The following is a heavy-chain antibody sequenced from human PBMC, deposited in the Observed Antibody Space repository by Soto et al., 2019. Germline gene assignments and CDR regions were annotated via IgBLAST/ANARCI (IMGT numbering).Heavy chain of an antibody. CDR2: ISAYNGNT. CDR3: ARDGRLGYYYDSSGYFRDFQH. J-gene: IGHJ1*01. V-gene: IGHV1-18*01. CDR1: GYTLTSYG. D-gene: IGHD3-22*01. Sequence: ASVKVSCKASGYTLTSYGISWVRQAPGQGLEWMGWISAYNGNTNYAQKLQGRVTMTTDTSTSKADMELRSLRSDDTAVYYCARDGRLGYYYDSSGYFRDFQHWGQGTLVTVSS.